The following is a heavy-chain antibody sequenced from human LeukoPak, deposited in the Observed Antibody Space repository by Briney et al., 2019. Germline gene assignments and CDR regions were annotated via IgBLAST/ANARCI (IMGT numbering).Heavy chain of an antibody. CDR2: IYTSGST. V-gene: IGHV4-61*02. J-gene: IGHJ6*03. D-gene: IGHD3-22*01. CDR1: GGSISSGSYY. CDR3: ARRYRRWDVPLSIVVVPYYYYMDV. Sequence: SETLSLTCTVSGGSISSGSYYWSWIRQPAGKGLEWIGRIYTSGSTNYNPSLKSRVTISVDTSKNQFSLKLSSVTAADTAVYYCARRYRRWDVPLSIVVVPYYYYMDVWGKGTTVTVSS.